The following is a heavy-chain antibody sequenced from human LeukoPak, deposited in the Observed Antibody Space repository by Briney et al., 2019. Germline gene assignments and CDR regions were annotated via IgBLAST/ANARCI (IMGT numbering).Heavy chain of an antibody. CDR2: ISSNGGST. V-gene: IGHV3-64D*06. CDR3: VKGPAAMPPYYGMDV. Sequence: PGGSLRLSCSASGFTFSSYAMHWVRRAPGKGLEYVSAISSNGGSTYYADSVKGRFTISRDNSKNTLYLQMSSLRAEDTAVYYCVKGPAAMPPYYGMDVWGKGTTVTVSS. CDR1: GFTFSSYA. J-gene: IGHJ6*04. D-gene: IGHD2-2*01.